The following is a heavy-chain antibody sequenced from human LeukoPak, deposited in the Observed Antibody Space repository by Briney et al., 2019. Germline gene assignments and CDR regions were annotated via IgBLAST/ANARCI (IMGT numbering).Heavy chain of an antibody. J-gene: IGHJ4*02. CDR3: ARVPSKLRYFSL. D-gene: IGHD3-9*01. Sequence: ASVKVSCKASGYTFTSYDINWVRQATGQGLEWMGWMNPNSGNTGYAQKLQGRVTMTTDTSTSTAYMELRSLRSDDTAVYYCARVPSKLRYFSLWGQGTLVTVSS. CDR1: GYTFTSYD. V-gene: IGHV1-8*01. CDR2: MNPNSGNT.